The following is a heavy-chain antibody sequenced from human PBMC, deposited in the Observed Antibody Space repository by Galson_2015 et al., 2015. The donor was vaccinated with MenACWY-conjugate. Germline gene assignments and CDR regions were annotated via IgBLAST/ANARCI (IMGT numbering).Heavy chain of an antibody. CDR1: GFTFSSYS. Sequence: SLRLSCAASGFTFSSYSMNWVRQAPGKGLEWVSYISSSSSTIYYADSVKGRFTISRDNSKIMLFLQMNSLRAEDTAVYYCTRDSTYYYGSGTLGYWGQGTLVTVSS. V-gene: IGHV3-48*01. J-gene: IGHJ4*02. CDR3: TRDSTYYYGSGTLGY. D-gene: IGHD3-10*01. CDR2: ISSSSSTI.